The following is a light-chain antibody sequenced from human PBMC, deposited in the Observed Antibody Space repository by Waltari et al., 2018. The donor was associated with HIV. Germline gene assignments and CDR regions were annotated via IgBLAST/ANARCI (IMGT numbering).Light chain of an antibody. CDR1: QGVSGRF. V-gene: IGKV3-20*01. CDR3: QQYGDSPYT. Sequence: EVVLTQSPGTLSLSPGERATLSCRASQGVSGRFLAWYQQKPGQAPRLLIHGASIRATGIPDRFGGSGSGTDFTLTISRLEPEDFAMYHCQQYGDSPYTFGQGTRLEI. CDR2: GAS. J-gene: IGKJ2*01.